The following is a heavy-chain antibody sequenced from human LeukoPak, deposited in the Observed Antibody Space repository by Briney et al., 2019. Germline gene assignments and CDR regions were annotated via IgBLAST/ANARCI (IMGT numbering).Heavy chain of an antibody. CDR3: AKVDEWFGEFHYVY. Sequence: GGSLRLSCAASGFTFSSYAMNWVRQAPEKGLEWVSTISGSGGSTYNADSVKGRFTIARDNSNNTVYLQMNNLRLEDTAVYYCAKVDEWFGEFHYVYWGQGTLVTVSS. CDR1: GFTFSSYA. D-gene: IGHD3-10*01. V-gene: IGHV3-23*01. CDR2: ISGSGGST. J-gene: IGHJ4*02.